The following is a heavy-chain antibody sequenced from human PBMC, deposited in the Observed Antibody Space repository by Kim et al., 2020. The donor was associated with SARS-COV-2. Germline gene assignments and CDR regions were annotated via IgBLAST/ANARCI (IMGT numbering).Heavy chain of an antibody. CDR3: ASHSSGWFA. D-gene: IGHD6-19*01. CDR2: INQDGSGE. CDR1: GFTFTSYW. J-gene: IGHJ5*02. V-gene: IGHV3-7*01. Sequence: GGSLRLSCAASGFTFTSYWMSWVRQAPGKGLEWVANINQDGSGEYYVDSVQGRFTISRDNAKNSMYLQMSSLRVEDTAVYYCASHSSGWFAWGQGARVTVSS.